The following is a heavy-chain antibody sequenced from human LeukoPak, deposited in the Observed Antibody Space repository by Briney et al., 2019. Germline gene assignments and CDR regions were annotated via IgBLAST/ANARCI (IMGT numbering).Heavy chain of an antibody. Sequence: SETLSLPCTVSGGSISRYYWSWIRQPPGKGLEWIGYIYYSGSTNYNPSLKSRVTISVDTSKNQFSLKLSSVTAADTAVYYCAGGAAAGDFDYWGQGTLVTVSS. CDR2: IYYSGST. CDR3: AGGAAAGDFDY. D-gene: IGHD6-13*01. V-gene: IGHV4-59*01. CDR1: GGSISRYY. J-gene: IGHJ4*02.